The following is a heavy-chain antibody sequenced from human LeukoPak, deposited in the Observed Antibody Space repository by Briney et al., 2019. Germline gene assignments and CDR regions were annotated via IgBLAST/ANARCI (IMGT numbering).Heavy chain of an antibody. J-gene: IGHJ4*02. D-gene: IGHD6-19*01. CDR1: GFTFSSYP. V-gene: IGHV3-30-3*02. Sequence: PGGSLRLSCAASGFTFSSYPLHWVRQAPGKGLEWVAVISYDGITKLYTDSVKGRFTISRDSSKNTLYLQMNSLRAEDTAVYYCAKDQESRSGWYSRFDYWGRGTLVTVSS. CDR2: ISYDGITK. CDR3: AKDQESRSGWYSRFDY.